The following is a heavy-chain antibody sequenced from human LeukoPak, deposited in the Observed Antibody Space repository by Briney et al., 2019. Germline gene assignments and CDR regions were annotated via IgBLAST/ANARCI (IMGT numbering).Heavy chain of an antibody. Sequence: SETLSLTCTVSGGSITSSSYYWGWIRQPPGKGLEWIGSIYYSGSTYYNPSLKSRVTISVDTSKNQFSQKVSSVTAADTAVYYCASGRYSNFDYWGRGTLVTVSS. V-gene: IGHV4-39*07. CDR3: ASGRYSNFDY. J-gene: IGHJ4*02. CDR1: GGSITSSSYY. CDR2: IYYSGST. D-gene: IGHD4-11*01.